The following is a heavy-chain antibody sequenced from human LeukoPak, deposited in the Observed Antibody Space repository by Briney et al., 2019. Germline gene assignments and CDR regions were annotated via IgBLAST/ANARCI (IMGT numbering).Heavy chain of an antibody. D-gene: IGHD3-22*01. CDR1: GFTFSSYA. CDR3: ARDPTYDSSGYGAY. CDR2: ISGSGGST. Sequence: GGSLRLSCAASGFTFSSYAMSWVRQAPGKGLEWVSAISGSGGSTYYADSVKGRFTISRDNSKNTLHLQMNSLRAEDTAVYYCARDPTYDSSGYGAYWGQGTLVTVSS. J-gene: IGHJ4*02. V-gene: IGHV3-23*01.